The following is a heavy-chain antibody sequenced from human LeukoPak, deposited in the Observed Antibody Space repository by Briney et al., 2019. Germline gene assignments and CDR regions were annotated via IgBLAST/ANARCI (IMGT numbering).Heavy chain of an antibody. V-gene: IGHV4-30-2*01. CDR2: IYHSGST. CDR1: GGSISSGGYS. Sequence: PSQTLSLTCAVSGGSISSGGYSWSWIRQPPGKGLEWIGCIYHSGSTYYNPSLKSRVTISVDRSKNQFSLKLSSVTAADTAVYYCARGRSGYDYFDYWGQGTLVTVSS. D-gene: IGHD5-12*01. J-gene: IGHJ4*02. CDR3: ARGRSGYDYFDY.